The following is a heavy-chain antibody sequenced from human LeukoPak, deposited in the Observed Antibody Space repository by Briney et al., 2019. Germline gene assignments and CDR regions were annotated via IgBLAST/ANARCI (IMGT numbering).Heavy chain of an antibody. CDR2: IYHSGST. CDR3: ARVPNSGSFFFDY. J-gene: IGHJ4*02. CDR1: GGAISSYY. V-gene: IGHV4-59*01. D-gene: IGHD1-26*01. Sequence: SETLSLTCTVSGGAISSYYWSWIRQPPGKGLEWIGYIYHSGSTNYNPSLKSRVTISVDTSKNQFSLKLSSVTAADTAVYYCARVPNSGSFFFDYWGQRTLVTVSS.